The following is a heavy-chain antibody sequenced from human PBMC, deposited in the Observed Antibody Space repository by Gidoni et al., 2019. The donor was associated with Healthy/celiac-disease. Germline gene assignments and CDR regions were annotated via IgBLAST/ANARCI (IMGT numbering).Heavy chain of an antibody. D-gene: IGHD3-22*01. Sequence: EVQLVQSGSEVKKPGESLQISCKGSGYSFTRYWIGWVRQMPGKGLEWMGIIYPGDSDTRYSSSFQGQVTISADKSISTAYLQWSSLKASDTAMYYCARQALDSSGYYYGDFDYWGQGTLVTVSS. J-gene: IGHJ4*02. CDR1: GYSFTRYW. V-gene: IGHV5-51*01. CDR2: IYPGDSDT. CDR3: ARQALDSSGYYYGDFDY.